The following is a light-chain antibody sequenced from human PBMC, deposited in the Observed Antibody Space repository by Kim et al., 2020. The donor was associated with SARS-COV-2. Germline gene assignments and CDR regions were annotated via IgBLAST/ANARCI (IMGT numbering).Light chain of an antibody. CDR3: SSYTSSITVV. J-gene: IGLJ2*01. V-gene: IGLV2-14*03. Sequence: GQSFTIACTGTSSDVGGYNYFSWYQHHPDRVPKLIIYDVNKRPSGVSDRFSGSQSGNTASLTISGLQAEDEADYYCSSYTSSITVVFGGGTQLTVL. CDR1: SSDVGGYNY. CDR2: DVN.